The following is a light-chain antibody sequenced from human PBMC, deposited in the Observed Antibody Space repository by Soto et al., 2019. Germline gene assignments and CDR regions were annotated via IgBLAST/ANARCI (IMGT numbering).Light chain of an antibody. CDR1: SNY. V-gene: IGLV2-11*01. Sequence: QSALTQPRSVSGSPGQSVTISCTGTSNYVSRYQQRPGKAPKLVIYDVSFRPSGVPDRFSGSKSGNTASLTISGLQAEDEADYYCCSYLGTYTWVFGGGTKLTVL. CDR2: DVS. CDR3: CSYLGTYTWV. J-gene: IGLJ3*02.